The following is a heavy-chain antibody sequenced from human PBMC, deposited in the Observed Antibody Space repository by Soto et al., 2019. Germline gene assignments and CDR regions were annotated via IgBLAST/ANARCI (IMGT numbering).Heavy chain of an antibody. Sequence: SETLSLTCTVSGGSISSSSYYWGWIRQPPGKGLEWIGSIYYSGSTYYNPSLKSRVTISVDTSKNQFSLKLSSVTAADTAVYYCARHSSAIRSYYDFWSGYYIDWFDPWGQGTLVTVSS. J-gene: IGHJ5*02. V-gene: IGHV4-39*01. CDR3: ARHSSAIRSYYDFWSGYYIDWFDP. CDR1: GGSISSSSYY. D-gene: IGHD3-3*01. CDR2: IYYSGST.